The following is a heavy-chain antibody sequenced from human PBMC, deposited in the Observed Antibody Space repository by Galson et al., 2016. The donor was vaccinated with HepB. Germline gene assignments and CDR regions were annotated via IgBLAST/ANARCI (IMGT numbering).Heavy chain of an antibody. V-gene: IGHV3-23*01. CDR2: ISGSGT. J-gene: IGHJ4*02. CDR3: AKKVGAIIDY. Sequence: SLRLSCAASGFTFSSNALTWVRQAPGQGLEWDSSISGSGTYCADSVTGRFTISRDNSKNALYLQMNSLRADDTAVYYCAKKVGAIIDYWGQGTLVTVSS. CDR1: GFTFSSNA. D-gene: IGHD1-26*01.